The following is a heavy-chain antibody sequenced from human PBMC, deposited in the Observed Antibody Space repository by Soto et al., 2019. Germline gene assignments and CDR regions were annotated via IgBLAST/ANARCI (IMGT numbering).Heavy chain of an antibody. J-gene: IGHJ4*02. CDR3: ARDGYYDYIWGSYRNHGLFDY. D-gene: IGHD3-16*02. CDR2: IWYDGNNK. V-gene: IGHV3-33*01. CDR1: GFTFSSYG. Sequence: GGSLRLSCAASGFTFSSYGMHWVRQAPGKGLEWVAVIWYDGNNKYYADSVKGRFTISRDNSKNMLYLQMNSLRAEDTAVYYCARDGYYDYIWGSYRNHGLFDYWGQGTLVTVSS.